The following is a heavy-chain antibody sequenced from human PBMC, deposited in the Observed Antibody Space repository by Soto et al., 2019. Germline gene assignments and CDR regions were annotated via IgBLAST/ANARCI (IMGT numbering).Heavy chain of an antibody. Sequence: SETLSLTCTVSGGSISSGDYYWSWIRQPPGKGLEWIGYSYYSGSTYYNPSLKSRVTISVDTAKNQFSLKLSSVTAADTAVYYCARGGTIFGNWFDTWGQGTLVTVSS. CDR3: ARGGTIFGNWFDT. J-gene: IGHJ5*02. V-gene: IGHV4-30-4*01. CDR2: SYYSGST. D-gene: IGHD3-3*01. CDR1: GGSISSGDYY.